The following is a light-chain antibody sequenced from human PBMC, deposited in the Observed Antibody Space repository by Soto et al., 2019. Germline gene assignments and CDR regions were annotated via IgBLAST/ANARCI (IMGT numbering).Light chain of an antibody. CDR3: QQYYSPWT. CDR2: WAS. V-gene: IGKV4-1*01. J-gene: IGKJ1*01. Sequence: DIVMTQSPDSLAVSLGERATINCKSSQSVLYSSNNKNYLAWYQQKPGQPPKLLIYWASIRESGVPDRFSGSGSGTDFTLTISKLQAEDVAVYYCQQYYSPWTFGQGTKVEIK. CDR1: QSVLYSSNNKNY.